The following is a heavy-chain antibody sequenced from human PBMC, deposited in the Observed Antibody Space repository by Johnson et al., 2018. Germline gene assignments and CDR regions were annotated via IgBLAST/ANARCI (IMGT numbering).Heavy chain of an antibody. Sequence: VQLVESGGGLVQPGGSLRLSCAASGFTFSSYDMHWVRQATGKGLEWVSAIGTAGDTYYPGSVTGRFTISRENATNSLYLQMNSLRAEDTDVYYCATDRGAAAGISYDGMDVWGQGSMVTVSS. CDR3: ATDRGAAAGISYDGMDV. D-gene: IGHD6-13*01. V-gene: IGHV3-13*01. CDR1: GFTFSSYD. J-gene: IGHJ6*02. CDR2: IGTAGDT.